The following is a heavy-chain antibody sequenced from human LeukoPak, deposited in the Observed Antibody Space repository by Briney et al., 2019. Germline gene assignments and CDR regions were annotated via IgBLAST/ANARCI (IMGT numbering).Heavy chain of an antibody. CDR2: ISSGSTI. CDR1: AFTFSSFE. J-gene: IGHJ4*02. D-gene: IGHD6-19*01. Sequence: GGSLRLSCAASAFTFSSFEMNWVRQAPGKGLEWVSCISSGSTIYDADSVKGRFTISRDNAKNSLYLQMNSLRAEDTAVYYFARESIAVAGGPFDYWGQGTLVTVSS. CDR3: ARESIAVAGGPFDY. V-gene: IGHV3-48*03.